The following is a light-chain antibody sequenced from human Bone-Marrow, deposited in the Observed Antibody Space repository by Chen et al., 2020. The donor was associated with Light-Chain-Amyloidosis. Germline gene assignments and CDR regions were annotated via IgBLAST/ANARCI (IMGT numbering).Light chain of an antibody. J-gene: IGLJ3*02. V-gene: IGLV6-57*01. CDR1: SGSIATNY. CDR3: QSYQGSSQGV. Sequence: NFMLTQPHSVSESPGKTVTISCTRSSGSIATNYVQWYHQRPGSSPTTVIYEDDQRPSGVPDRFSGSIDRSSNSAALTISGLKTEDEADYYCQSYQGSSQGVFGGGTKLTVL. CDR2: EDD.